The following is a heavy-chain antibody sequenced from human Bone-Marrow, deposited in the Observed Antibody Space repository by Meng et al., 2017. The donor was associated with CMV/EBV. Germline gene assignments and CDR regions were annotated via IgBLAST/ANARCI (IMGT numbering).Heavy chain of an antibody. CDR2: IRYDGTNK. D-gene: IGHD4-17*01. J-gene: IGHJ1*01. Sequence: GESLKISCAASRFTFSSYGMHWVRQAPGKGLEWVAFIRYDGTNKYYADSVRGRFTISRDNSKNTLYLQMNSLRAEDTAVYYCVKDVDDDSGVSWGQGTRVTGSS. V-gene: IGHV3-30*02. CDR1: RFTFSSYG. CDR3: VKDVDDDSGVS.